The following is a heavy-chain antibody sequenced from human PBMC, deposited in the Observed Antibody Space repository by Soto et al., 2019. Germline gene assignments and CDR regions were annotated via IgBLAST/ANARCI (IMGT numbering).Heavy chain of an antibody. V-gene: IGHV3-30*18. D-gene: IGHD1-26*01. Sequence: GGSLRLSCAASGFTFSSYGMHWVRQAPGKGLEWVAVISYDGSNKYYADSVKGRFTISRDNSKNTLYLQMNSLRAEDTAVYYCAKEGEISYRGGPWGQGTLVTVSS. J-gene: IGHJ5*02. CDR2: ISYDGSNK. CDR1: GFTFSSYG. CDR3: AKEGEISYRGGP.